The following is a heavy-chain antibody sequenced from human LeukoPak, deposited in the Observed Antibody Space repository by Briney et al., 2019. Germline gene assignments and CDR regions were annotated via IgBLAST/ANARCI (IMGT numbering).Heavy chain of an antibody. CDR3: AKDMHYYYYGMDV. D-gene: IGHD2-2*01. J-gene: IGHJ6*02. CDR2: INPDGNKK. Sequence: GGSLRLSCAVSGLTFSSSWMDWVRQAPGKGLEWVASINPDGNKKYSADSVKGRFTISRDNAKNSLYLQMNSLRAEDTALYYCAKDMHYYYYGMDVWGQGTTVTVSS. V-gene: IGHV3-7*03. CDR1: GLTFSSSW.